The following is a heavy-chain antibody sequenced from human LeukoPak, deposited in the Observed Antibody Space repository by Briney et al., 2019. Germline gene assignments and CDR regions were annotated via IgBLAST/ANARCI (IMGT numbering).Heavy chain of an antibody. V-gene: IGHV4-39*01. CDR3: ASQIQLWRIDY. Sequence: SETLSLTCTVSGGSISSSSYYWGWIRQPPGKGLEWIGSIYYSGSTYYNPSLKSRVTISVDTSKNQFSLKLSSVTAADAAVYYCASQIQLWRIDYWGQGTLVTVSS. CDR2: IYYSGST. J-gene: IGHJ4*02. D-gene: IGHD5-18*01. CDR1: GGSISSSSYY.